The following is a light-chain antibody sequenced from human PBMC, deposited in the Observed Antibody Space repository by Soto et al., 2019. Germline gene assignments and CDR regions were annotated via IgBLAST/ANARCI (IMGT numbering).Light chain of an antibody. V-gene: IGLV1-47*01. Sequence: QSVLTQPPSASGTPGQRVTISCSGRNSNIGSNYVYWYQQVPGTAPKLLIYTNNQRPSECTDRFSGSKSATSASLAIGGLRCEAEADYYCEAWDDSLSGWVFGGGTKLTVL. CDR1: NSNIGSNY. J-gene: IGLJ3*02. CDR2: TNN. CDR3: EAWDDSLSGWV.